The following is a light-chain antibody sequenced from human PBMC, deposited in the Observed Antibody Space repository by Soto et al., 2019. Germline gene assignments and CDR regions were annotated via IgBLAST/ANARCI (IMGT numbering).Light chain of an antibody. CDR3: QQYNSYSYT. Sequence: DIQMTQSPSTLSASVGDRVTITCRASQSIGSWLAWYQQKPGKAPNLLIYGTSTLERGVPSRFSGSGSGTEFTLTLSSLQPDDSATYHCQQYNSYSYTFGQGTKLEI. V-gene: IGKV1-5*01. CDR2: GTS. J-gene: IGKJ2*01. CDR1: QSIGSW.